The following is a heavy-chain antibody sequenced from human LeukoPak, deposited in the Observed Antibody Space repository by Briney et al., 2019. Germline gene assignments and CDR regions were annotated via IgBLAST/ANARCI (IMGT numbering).Heavy chain of an antibody. CDR3: ARDVTGTTFDP. V-gene: IGHV3-21*01. J-gene: IGHJ5*02. CDR1: GFSFNIYS. Sequence: SGGSLRLSCAASGFSFNIYSMNWVRQAPGKGLEWVSSISSSSSDIYYADSLKGRFTISRDSAKNSLYLQMNSLRAEDTAVYYCARDVTGTTFDPWGQGTLVTVSS. CDR2: ISSSSSDI. D-gene: IGHD1-7*01.